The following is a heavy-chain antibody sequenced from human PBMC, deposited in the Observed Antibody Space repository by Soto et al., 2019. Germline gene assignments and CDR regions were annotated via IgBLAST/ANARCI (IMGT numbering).Heavy chain of an antibody. Sequence: SETLSLNYSVSGDSVSSYYWSWIRQPPGQGLEWIGYIYLSSSTSYNPSLKSRVSISLHTSRNQFSLKLSSVTAADTAVYYCARGVLRYYYYGMDVWGQGTTVS. CDR3: ARGVLRYYYYGMDV. CDR2: IYLSSST. J-gene: IGHJ6*02. V-gene: IGHV4-59*02. CDR1: GDSVSSYY.